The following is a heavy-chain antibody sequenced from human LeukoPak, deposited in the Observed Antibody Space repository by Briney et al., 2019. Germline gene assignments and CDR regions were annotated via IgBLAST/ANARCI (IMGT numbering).Heavy chain of an antibody. V-gene: IGHV3-21*01. D-gene: IGHD5-12*01. CDR1: GFTFSSYS. CDR2: ISSSSIYI. CDR3: ARDNGGYDYYYYYGMDV. Sequence: GGSLRLSCAASGFTFSSYSMNWVRQAPGQGLEWVSSISSSSIYIYYADSVKGRFTISRDNAKNSLYLQMNSLRAEDTAVYYCARDNGGYDYYYYYGMDVWGQGTTVTVSS. J-gene: IGHJ6*02.